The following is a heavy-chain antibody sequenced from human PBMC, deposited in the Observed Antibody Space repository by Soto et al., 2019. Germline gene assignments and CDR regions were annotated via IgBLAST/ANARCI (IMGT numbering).Heavy chain of an antibody. D-gene: IGHD4-17*01. Sequence: GASVKVSCKASGDTFNKYAFNWVRQAPGQGLEWMGGIIPIFGTPNYAQRVQGRVTITADEPTSTAYMELSSLRSEDTAVYYCARGIDYGGVNRIDYWGQGTLVTVSS. CDR3: ARGIDYGGVNRIDY. CDR1: GDTFNKYA. J-gene: IGHJ4*02. V-gene: IGHV1-69*13. CDR2: IIPIFGTP.